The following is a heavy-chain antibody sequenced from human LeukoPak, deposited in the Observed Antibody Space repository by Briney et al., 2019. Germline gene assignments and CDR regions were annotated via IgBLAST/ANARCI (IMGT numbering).Heavy chain of an antibody. Sequence: SETLSLTCDVSGVSISGTNYYWGWIRQPPGMGLEWIGSIHYRLPTFYNPLLKSRVTISVDTSKNQISLRLRSVTAADTAVYYCARQEEEDGYNAKTPDYWGQGTLVTVSS. CDR3: ARQEEEDGYNAKTPDY. D-gene: IGHD5-24*01. CDR1: GVSISGTNYY. CDR2: IHYRLPT. J-gene: IGHJ4*02. V-gene: IGHV4-39*01.